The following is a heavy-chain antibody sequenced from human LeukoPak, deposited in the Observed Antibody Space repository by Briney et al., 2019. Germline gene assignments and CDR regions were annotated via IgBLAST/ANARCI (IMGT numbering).Heavy chain of an antibody. CDR2: ISGSGVST. J-gene: IGHJ3*02. CDR1: GFTFSTYA. Sequence: WGSLRLSCAASGFTFSTYAMSWVRQAPGKGLEWFSTISGSGVSTYYADSAKGRFTSSRDNSKTTMYMQMNSLRAEDSLRAEDTAIYYCAKQLYRSDAFDIWGQGTMVTVSS. D-gene: IGHD3-10*01. V-gene: IGHV3-23*01. CDR3: TAIYYCAKQLYRSDAFDI.